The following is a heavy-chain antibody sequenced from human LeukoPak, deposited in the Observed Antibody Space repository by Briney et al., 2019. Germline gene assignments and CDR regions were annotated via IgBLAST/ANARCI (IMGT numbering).Heavy chain of an antibody. D-gene: IGHD6-6*01. CDR2: INPSSGGT. CDR1: GFTFTGYY. V-gene: IGHV1-2*02. J-gene: IGHJ4*02. Sequence: ASLRLSCKASGFTFTGYYMHWVRQAPGQGLEWVGWINPSSGGTNYAQMFQGTVTMTRDTSISTAYMELSRLRSDDTAVYYCESDDKEQLVDFDYWGQGTLVTVSS. CDR3: ESDDKEQLVDFDY.